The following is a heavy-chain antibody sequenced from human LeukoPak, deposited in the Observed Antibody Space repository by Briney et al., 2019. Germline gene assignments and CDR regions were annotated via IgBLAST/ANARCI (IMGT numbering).Heavy chain of an antibody. Sequence: PGGSLRLSCAASGFTFSSYAMHWVRQAPGKGLEWVAVISYDGSNKYYADSVKGRLTISRDNSKNTLYLQMNSLRAEDTAVYYCARVCGDCAQRSLDYWGQGTLVTVSS. J-gene: IGHJ4*02. CDR1: GFTFSSYA. CDR2: ISYDGSNK. CDR3: ARVCGDCAQRSLDY. V-gene: IGHV3-30*04. D-gene: IGHD2-21*02.